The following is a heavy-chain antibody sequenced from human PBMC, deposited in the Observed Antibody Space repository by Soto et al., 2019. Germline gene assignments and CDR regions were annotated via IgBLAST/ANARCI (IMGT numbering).Heavy chain of an antibody. J-gene: IGHJ4*02. CDR3: ARQIRFLEWLFLDY. Sequence: GGSLRLSCAASGFTFSSYWMSWVRQAPGKGLEWVANIKQDGSEKYYVDSVKGRFTISRDNAKNSLYLQMNSLRAEDTAVYYCARQIRFLEWLFLDYWGQGTLVTVSS. V-gene: IGHV3-7*05. CDR2: IKQDGSEK. CDR1: GFTFSSYW. D-gene: IGHD3-3*01.